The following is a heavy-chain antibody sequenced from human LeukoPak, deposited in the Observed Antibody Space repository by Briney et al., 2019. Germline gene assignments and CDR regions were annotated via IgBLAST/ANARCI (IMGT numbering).Heavy chain of an antibody. V-gene: IGHV3-23*01. CDR1: GFTFSSYA. D-gene: IGHD1-20*01. J-gene: IGHJ6*02. Sequence: GGSLRLSCAASGFTFSSYAMSWVRQAPGKGLEWVSAISGSGGSTYYADSVKGRFTISRDNAKNSLYLQMNSLRAEDTAVYYCAREQPLNFHYGMDVWGQGTTVTVSS. CDR2: ISGSGGST. CDR3: AREQPLNFHYGMDV.